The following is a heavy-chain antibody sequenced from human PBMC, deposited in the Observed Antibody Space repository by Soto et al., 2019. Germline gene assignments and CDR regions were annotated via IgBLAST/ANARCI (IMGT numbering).Heavy chain of an antibody. J-gene: IGHJ6*02. D-gene: IGHD2-2*01. CDR3: ARLVVVPAAIRYYYYYYGMDV. CDR2: IYYTGST. CDR1: GGSISSYY. V-gene: IGHV4-59*01. Sequence: QVQLQESGPGLVKPSETLSLTCTVSGGSISSYYRSWIRQPPGKGLEWIGYIYYTGSTNYNPSLNRRVTISVATSNNQFSPKLSSGTAADTAVYYCARLVVVPAAIRYYYYYYGMDVWGQGTTVTVSS.